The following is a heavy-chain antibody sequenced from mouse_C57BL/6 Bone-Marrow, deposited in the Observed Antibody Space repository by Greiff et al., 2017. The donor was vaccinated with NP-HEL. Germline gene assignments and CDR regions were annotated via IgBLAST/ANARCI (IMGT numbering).Heavy chain of an antibody. CDR2: ISSGGSYT. CDR1: GFTFSSYG. V-gene: IGHV5-6*01. CDR3: GRPADSNWGFAY. D-gene: IGHD2-5*01. J-gene: IGHJ3*01. Sequence: EVQVVESGGDLVKPGGSLKLSCAASGFTFSSYGMSWVRQTPDKRLEWVATISSGGSYTYYPDSVTGRFTISRDNAKNTLYLQRSRRKAEDTAMYYGGRPADSNWGFAYWGQGTLVTVSA.